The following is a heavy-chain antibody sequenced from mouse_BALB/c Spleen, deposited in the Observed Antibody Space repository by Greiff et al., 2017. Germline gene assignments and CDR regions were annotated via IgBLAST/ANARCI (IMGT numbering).Heavy chain of an antibody. Sequence: EVKLQQSGTVLARPGASVKMSCKASGYSFTSYWMHWVKQRPGQGLEWIGAIYPGNSDTSYNQKFKGKAKLTAVTSASTAYMELSSLTNEDSAVYYCTREGPTARDFDYWGQGTTLTVSS. D-gene: IGHD1-2*01. CDR1: GYSFTSYW. CDR2: IYPGNSDT. CDR3: TREGPTARDFDY. J-gene: IGHJ2*01. V-gene: IGHV1-5*01.